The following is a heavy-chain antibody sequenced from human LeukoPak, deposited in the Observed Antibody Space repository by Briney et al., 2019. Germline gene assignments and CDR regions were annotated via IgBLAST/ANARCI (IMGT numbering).Heavy chain of an antibody. Sequence: PSETLSLTCTVSGGSISSSSYYWGWIRQPPGKGLEWIGSIYYSGSTYYNPSLKSRVTISVDTSKNQFSLKLSSVTAADTAVYHCARVGLHTSGYYGHYDYDYMDVWGKGTTVTVSS. CDR2: IYYSGST. CDR3: ARVGLHTSGYYGHYDYDYMDV. V-gene: IGHV4-39*07. CDR1: GGSISSSSYY. D-gene: IGHD3-22*01. J-gene: IGHJ6*03.